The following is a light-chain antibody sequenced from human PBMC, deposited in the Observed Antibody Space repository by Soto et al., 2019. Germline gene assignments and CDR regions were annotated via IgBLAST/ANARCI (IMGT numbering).Light chain of an antibody. V-gene: IGKV3-15*01. CDR3: QQYGSSGT. Sequence: EIVMTQSPATLSVSPGERATLSCRASQSVSINLAWFQQKPGQAPRLLIYGASTRATGIPARFSGSGSGTEFTLTISSLQSEDFAVYYCQQYGSSGTFGQGTKVEIK. CDR1: QSVSIN. J-gene: IGKJ1*01. CDR2: GAS.